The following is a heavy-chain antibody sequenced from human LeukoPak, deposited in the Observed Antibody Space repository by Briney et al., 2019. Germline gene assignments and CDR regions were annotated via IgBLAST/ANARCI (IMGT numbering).Heavy chain of an antibody. CDR2: IYTSGST. CDR3: ARTMVRGVSRFYFDY. D-gene: IGHD3-10*01. CDR1: GGSISSGSYY. Sequence: SETLTLTCTVSGGSISSGSYYWSWIRQPAGKGLEWIGRIYTSGSTNYNPSLKSRVTISVDTSKNQFSLKLSSVTAADTAVYYCARTMVRGVSRFYFDYWGQGTLVTVSS. V-gene: IGHV4-61*02. J-gene: IGHJ4*02.